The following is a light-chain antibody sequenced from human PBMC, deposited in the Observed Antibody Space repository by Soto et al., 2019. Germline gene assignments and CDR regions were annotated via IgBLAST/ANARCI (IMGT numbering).Light chain of an antibody. CDR3: HQYGSSITWT. CDR2: AAS. V-gene: IGKV3-20*01. Sequence: EVVSTKCPGTVSLTPGERATLSCRASQSVTSNYLAWYQQKPGQAPRLLIYAASSRATGIPDRFSGSGSGTDFTLSISRLEPEDFAVYYCHQYGSSITWTFGQGTKVEIK. J-gene: IGKJ1*01. CDR1: QSVTSNY.